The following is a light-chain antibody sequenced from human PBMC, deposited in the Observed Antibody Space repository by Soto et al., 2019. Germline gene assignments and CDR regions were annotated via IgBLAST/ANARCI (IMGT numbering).Light chain of an antibody. CDR2: AAS. Sequence: DIQMTQSPSTLSASVGDRVTITCRASQGISNYLAWYQQKPGKVPKLLIYAASTLQSGVPSRFSGGGSGTEFTLTISGLQIEDLATYYSQVYNNGPPGFGQGTRLEIK. CDR1: QGISNY. V-gene: IGKV1-27*01. J-gene: IGKJ5*01. CDR3: QVYNNGPPG.